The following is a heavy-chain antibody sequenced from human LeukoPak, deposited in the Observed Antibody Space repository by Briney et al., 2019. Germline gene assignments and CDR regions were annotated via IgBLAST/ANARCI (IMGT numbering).Heavy chain of an antibody. V-gene: IGHV3-20*04. D-gene: IGHD2-2*01. J-gene: IGHJ4*02. CDR2: INWNGDDT. CDR3: AREWEGCSTTDCPFDF. Sequence: GGSLRLSCAASGFNFNDYGMSWVRQVLGKRLEWVSGINWNGDDTNYADSVKGRFTISRDNAKKSLYLEMSSLRAEDTALYYCAREWEGCSTTDCPFDFWGQGTLVTVSS. CDR1: GFNFNDYG.